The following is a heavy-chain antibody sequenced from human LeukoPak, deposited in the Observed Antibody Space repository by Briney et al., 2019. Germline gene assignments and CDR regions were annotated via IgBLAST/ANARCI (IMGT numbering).Heavy chain of an antibody. J-gene: IGHJ4*02. CDR3: ARVFTPGRFDY. CDR1: GYSFTSYY. Sequence: ASVKVSCKASGYSFTSYYMHWVRQAPGQGLEWMGIINPSGGSASYAQKFQGRATMTSDTSTSTVYMEVSSLRSEDTAVYYCARVFTPGRFDYWGQGTLVTVSS. V-gene: IGHV1-46*01. CDR2: INPSGGSA.